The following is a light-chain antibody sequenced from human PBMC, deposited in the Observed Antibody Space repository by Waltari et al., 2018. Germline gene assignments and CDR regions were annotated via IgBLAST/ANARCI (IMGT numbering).Light chain of an antibody. CDR1: QSVLYNSNNKNY. CDR3: QQYYSTIT. Sequence: DIVMTQSPDSLAVSLGERATINCKSSQSVLYNSNNKNYLAWYQQKPGQTPQLLIYWASTRESGVPDRCSGSGSGTDFTLTISSLQAEDVAVYYCQQYYSTITFGQGTRLEIK. V-gene: IGKV4-1*01. J-gene: IGKJ5*01. CDR2: WAS.